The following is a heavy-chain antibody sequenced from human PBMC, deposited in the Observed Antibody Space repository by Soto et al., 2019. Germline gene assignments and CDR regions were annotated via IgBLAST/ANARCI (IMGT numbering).Heavy chain of an antibody. CDR2: ISGGGATT. CDR1: GFTFSNYA. CDR3: AKGHKSSGGFSYFDY. V-gene: IGHV3-23*01. D-gene: IGHD6-19*01. Sequence: PGGSLRLSCAASGFTFSNYAIVWVRQAPGKGLEWVSGISGGGATTYYADSVRGRFTISRDNPQNTLYLQMNSLTAEDTAVYYCAKGHKSSGGFSYFDYWGQGTLVTVSS. J-gene: IGHJ4*02.